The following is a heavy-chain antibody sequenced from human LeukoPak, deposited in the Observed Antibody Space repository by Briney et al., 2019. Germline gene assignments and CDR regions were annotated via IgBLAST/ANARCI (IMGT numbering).Heavy chain of an antibody. CDR2: INGDGSST. D-gene: IGHD2-2*01. CDR3: ARESVVRAGDYFDN. Sequence: GGTLRLSCAVSGGFFSNHYMRWVRQAPGKGLVWVARINGDGSSTKYADSVKGRFTISRDNAKDTLYLQMNSLRAEDTAVYSCARESVVRAGDYFDNWGQGTLVIVSS. V-gene: IGHV3-74*01. J-gene: IGHJ4*02. CDR1: GGFFSNHY.